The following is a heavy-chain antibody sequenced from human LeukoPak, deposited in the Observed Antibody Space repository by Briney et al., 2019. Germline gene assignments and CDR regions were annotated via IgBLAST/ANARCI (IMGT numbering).Heavy chain of an antibody. J-gene: IGHJ4*02. D-gene: IGHD2-15*01. V-gene: IGHV3-21*01. CDR2: ITSSSSYI. CDR3: ATYCSGGSCYSVFDY. Sequence: PGGSLRLSCAASGVTFSSYTMNCGPHGPEKRLECVSSITSSSSYIYYTDSVKGRFTISRDNAKNPLYLQMNSLRAEDRAVYYCATYCSGGSCYSVFDYWGEGTLVTDPS. CDR1: GVTFSSYT.